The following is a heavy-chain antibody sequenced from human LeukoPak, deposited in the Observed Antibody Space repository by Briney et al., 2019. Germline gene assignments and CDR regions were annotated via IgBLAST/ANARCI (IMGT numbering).Heavy chain of an antibody. CDR2: ITTSDGNT. V-gene: IGHV3-23*01. CDR3: AREGPRGNSQFDY. Sequence: GSLRLSCAASGFTFSSYTMSWVRQAPGKGLEWVSTITTSDGNTYYADSVKGRFTVSRDNSKNTLYLQMNSLRAEDTAVYYCAREGPRGNSQFDYWGQGTLVTVSS. D-gene: IGHD2/OR15-2a*01. CDR1: GFTFSSYT. J-gene: IGHJ4*02.